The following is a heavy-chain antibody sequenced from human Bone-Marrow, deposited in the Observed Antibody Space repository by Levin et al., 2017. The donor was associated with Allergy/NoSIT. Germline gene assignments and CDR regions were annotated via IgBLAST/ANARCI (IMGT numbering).Heavy chain of an antibody. CDR1: GFIFSRYA. CDR2: ISFDGTKK. J-gene: IGHJ6*02. Sequence: PGGSLRLSCAASGFIFSRYAIHWVRQAPGKGLEWVAVISFDGTKKYYGDSVKGRFTLSRDTSKNTLYLQMNALRQEDTAVYYCARDNYYESSAYPTLVGSLPYGYTLAVWGQGTTVTVSS. D-gene: IGHD3-22*01. CDR3: ARDNYYESSAYPTLVGSLPYGYTLAV. V-gene: IGHV3-30*04.